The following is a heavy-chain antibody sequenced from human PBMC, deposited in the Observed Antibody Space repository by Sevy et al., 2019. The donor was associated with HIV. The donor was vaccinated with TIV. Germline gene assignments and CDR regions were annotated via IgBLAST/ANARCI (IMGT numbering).Heavy chain of an antibody. CDR3: ARGDKLGAAAGTLRYYYGMDV. Sequence: SETLSLTCAVYGGSFSGYYWCWIRQPPGKGLEWIGEINHSGSTNYNPSLKSRVTISVDTSKNQFSLKLSSVTAADTAVYYCARGDKLGAAAGTLRYYYGMDVWGQGTTVTVSS. D-gene: IGHD6-13*01. J-gene: IGHJ6*02. V-gene: IGHV4-34*01. CDR2: INHSGST. CDR1: GGSFSGYY.